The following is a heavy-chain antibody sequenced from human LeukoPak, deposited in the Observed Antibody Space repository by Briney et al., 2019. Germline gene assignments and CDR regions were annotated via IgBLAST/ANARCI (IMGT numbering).Heavy chain of an antibody. CDR1: GFTFSSYG. J-gene: IGHJ4*02. Sequence: GGSLRHSCAASGFTFSSYGMNWVRQAPGKGLEWVSYIGSSGSAIYYADSVKGRFTISRDNAKNSLYLQMNSLSAEDTALYYCARVGYDWNVFDYWGQGTLVTVSS. CDR2: IGSSGSAI. CDR3: ARVGYDWNVFDY. V-gene: IGHV3-48*04. D-gene: IGHD1-20*01.